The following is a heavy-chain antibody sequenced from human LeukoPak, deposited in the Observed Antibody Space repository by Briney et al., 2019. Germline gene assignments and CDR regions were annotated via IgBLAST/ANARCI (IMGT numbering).Heavy chain of an antibody. D-gene: IGHD2-2*01. CDR2: IINDGNFK. CDR1: GFTFSHYA. V-gene: IGHV3-30*18. J-gene: IGHJ4*02. CDR3: AKDGFCGSTNCYPNHFNS. Sequence: GRSLRLSCAASGFTFSHYAMHWVRQAPGKGLEWVALIINDGNFKLYADSVKGRFTISRDDSKNALDLQLSSLRPEDTAVYYCAKDGFCGSTNCYPNHFNSWGQGTLITVSS.